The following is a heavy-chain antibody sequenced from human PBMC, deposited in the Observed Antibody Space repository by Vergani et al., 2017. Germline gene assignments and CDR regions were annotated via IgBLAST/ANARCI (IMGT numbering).Heavy chain of an antibody. Sequence: QLQLQESGPGLVKPSETLSLICTVSGGSINPSSFFWGWIRQSPGKGLEWVGSINYVGRTYYIPSLQSRATVFVNTSKNQFSLNLTSVTAADTAVYYCAGWRGDNWYFDLWGRGTLVTVSS. CDR1: GGSINPSSFF. V-gene: IGHV4-39*01. CDR3: AGWRGDNWYFDL. J-gene: IGHJ2*01. CDR2: INYVGRT. D-gene: IGHD2-15*01.